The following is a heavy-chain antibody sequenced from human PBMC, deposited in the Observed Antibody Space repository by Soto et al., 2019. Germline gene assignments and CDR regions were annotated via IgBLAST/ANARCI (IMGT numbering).Heavy chain of an antibody. CDR3: ARAGLDYYGSGSPIDY. V-gene: IGHV4-59*01. CDR1: GGSISSYY. J-gene: IGHJ4*02. CDR2: IYYSGST. Sequence: SETLSLTCTVSGGSISSYYWSWIRQPPGKGLEWIGYIYYSGSTNYNPSLKSRVTISVDTSKNQFSLKLSSVTAADTAVYYCARAGLDYYGSGSPIDYWGQGTLVTVSS. D-gene: IGHD3-10*01.